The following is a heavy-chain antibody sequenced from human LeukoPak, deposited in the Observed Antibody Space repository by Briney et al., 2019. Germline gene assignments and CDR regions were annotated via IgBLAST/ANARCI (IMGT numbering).Heavy chain of an antibody. CDR2: INHSGIT. CDR3: AKEGDYALFDY. J-gene: IGHJ4*02. Sequence: SETLSLTCAVYGGSFSGYYWSWIRQPPGKGLEWIGEINHSGITNYNPSLKSRVTISVDTSKNQFSLKLSSVTAADTAVYYCAKEGDYALFDYWGQGTLVTVSS. CDR1: GGSFSGYY. D-gene: IGHD4-17*01. V-gene: IGHV4-34*01.